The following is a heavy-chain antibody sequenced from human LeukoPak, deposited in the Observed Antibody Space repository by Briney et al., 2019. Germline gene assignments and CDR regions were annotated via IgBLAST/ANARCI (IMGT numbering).Heavy chain of an antibody. CDR1: GYTFTSYG. CDR2: ISAYNGNT. D-gene: IGHD3-10*01. Sequence: ASVKVSCKASGYTFTSYGISWVRPAPGQGLEWMGWISAYNGNTNYAQKLQGRVTMTTDTSTSTAYMELRSLRSDDTAVYYCARELSGNTYTDYWGQGTLVTVPS. V-gene: IGHV1-18*01. CDR3: ARELSGNTYTDY. J-gene: IGHJ4*02.